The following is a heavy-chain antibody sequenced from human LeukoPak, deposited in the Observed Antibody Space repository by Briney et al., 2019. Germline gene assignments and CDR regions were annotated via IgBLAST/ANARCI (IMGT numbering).Heavy chain of an antibody. Sequence: GASVKVSCKASGGTFSSYAISWVRQAPGQGLEWMGGLIPIFGTANYAQKFQGRVTITADESTSTAYMELSSLRSEDTAVYYCARPGVFGVEDYYFDYWGQGTLVTVSS. CDR3: ARPGVFGVEDYYFDY. V-gene: IGHV1-69*01. D-gene: IGHD3-3*01. CDR2: LIPIFGTA. J-gene: IGHJ4*02. CDR1: GGTFSSYA.